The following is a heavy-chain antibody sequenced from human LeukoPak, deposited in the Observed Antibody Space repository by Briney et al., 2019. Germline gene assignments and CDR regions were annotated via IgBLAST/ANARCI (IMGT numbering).Heavy chain of an antibody. CDR1: GFTFSRYW. Sequence: GGSLRLSCATSGFTFSRYWMNWVRQAPGKGLEWVANIKEDGSEKYYVDSVKGRFTISRDNTKNSMFLQMHSLRAEDTAVYYCAKDFGYSSGRGGDYFDYWGQGTLVTVSS. CDR2: IKEDGSEK. D-gene: IGHD6-19*01. CDR3: AKDFGYSSGRGGDYFDY. J-gene: IGHJ4*02. V-gene: IGHV3-7*03.